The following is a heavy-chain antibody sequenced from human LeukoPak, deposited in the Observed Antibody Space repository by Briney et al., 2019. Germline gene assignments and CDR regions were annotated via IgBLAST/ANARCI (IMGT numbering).Heavy chain of an antibody. CDR1: GYTFTGYY. V-gene: IGHV1-2*02. D-gene: IGHD2-15*01. J-gene: IGHJ6*02. Sequence: GASLKVSCKASGYTFTGYYMHWVRQAPGQGLEWMGWINPNSGGTNYAQKFQGRVTMTRDTSISTAYMELSSLRSEDTAVYYCATPPPLVGWDYYYGMDVWGQGTTVTVSS. CDR3: ATPPPLVGWDYYYGMDV. CDR2: INPNSGGT.